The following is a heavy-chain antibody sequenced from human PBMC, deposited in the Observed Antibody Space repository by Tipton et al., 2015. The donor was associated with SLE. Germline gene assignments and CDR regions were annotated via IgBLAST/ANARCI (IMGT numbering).Heavy chain of an antibody. V-gene: IGHV4-34*01. CDR2: INHSGST. CDR3: ASLRTEYYYGSRADY. J-gene: IGHJ4*02. CDR1: GGSFSGYY. Sequence: TLSLTCAVYGGSFSGYYWSWIRQPPGKGLEWIGEINHSGSTNYNPSLKSRVTISVDTSKNQFSLKLSSVTAADTAVYCCASLRTEYYYGSRADYWGQGTLVTVSS. D-gene: IGHD3-10*01.